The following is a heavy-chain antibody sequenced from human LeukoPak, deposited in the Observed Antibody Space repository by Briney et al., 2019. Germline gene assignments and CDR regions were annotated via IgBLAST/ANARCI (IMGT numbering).Heavy chain of an antibody. CDR1: GFTFSSYA. CDR2: ISYDGSNK. J-gene: IGHJ6*02. V-gene: IGHV3-30-3*01. D-gene: IGHD3-9*01. Sequence: GALRLSCAASGFTFSSYAMHWVRQAPGKGLEWVAVISYDGSNKYYADSVKGRFTISRDNSKNTLYLQMNSLRAEDTAVYYCARDGRSLTYYCYYGMDVWGQGTTVTVSS. CDR3: ARDGRSLTYYCYYGMDV.